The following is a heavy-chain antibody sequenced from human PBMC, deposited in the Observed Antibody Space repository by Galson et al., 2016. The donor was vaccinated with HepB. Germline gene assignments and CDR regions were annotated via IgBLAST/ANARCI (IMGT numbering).Heavy chain of an antibody. CDR3: ARHESSWYGFPFYYFDY. CDR2: INAGNGNT. D-gene: IGHD6-13*01. CDR1: GYTFTTYA. V-gene: IGHV1-3*01. Sequence: SVKVSCKASGYTFTTYAIHWVRQAPGQRLEWMGWINAGNGNTKYPQKFQDRVTITRDTSASTAYIELHSLKSEDTAIYYCARHESSWYGFPFYYFDYWGQGTLVTVSS. J-gene: IGHJ4*02.